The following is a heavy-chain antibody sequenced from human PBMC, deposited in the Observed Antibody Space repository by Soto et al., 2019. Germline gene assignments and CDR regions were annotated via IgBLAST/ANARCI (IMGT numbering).Heavy chain of an antibody. CDR1: GGSISSSSYY. V-gene: IGHV4-39*01. J-gene: IGHJ4*02. D-gene: IGHD4-4*01. CDR3: ARQDSNYVREGYFDY. Sequence: QLQLQESGPGLVKPSETLSLTCTVSGGSISSSSYYWGWIRQPPGKGLEWIGSIYYSGSTYYNPSLKSRVTISVDTSKNQFSLKLSSVTAADTAVYYCARQDSNYVREGYFDYWGQGTLVTVSS. CDR2: IYYSGST.